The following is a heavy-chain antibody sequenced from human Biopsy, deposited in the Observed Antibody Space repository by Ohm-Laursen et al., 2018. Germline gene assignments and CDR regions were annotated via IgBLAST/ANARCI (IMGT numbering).Heavy chain of an antibody. D-gene: IGHD6-19*01. CDR2: INPSGSTT. V-gene: IGHV1-46*01. CDR3: AKHGSGWTGDDALHI. Sequence: GAPVKVSCKASGYSFTSYYMHWVRQAPGQGLEWMGMINPSGSTTSYPQIFQGRVTMTRDTSKSTVYMELSSLRTADTAVYYCAKHGSGWTGDDALHIWGQGTMVTVSS. J-gene: IGHJ3*02. CDR1: GYSFTSYY.